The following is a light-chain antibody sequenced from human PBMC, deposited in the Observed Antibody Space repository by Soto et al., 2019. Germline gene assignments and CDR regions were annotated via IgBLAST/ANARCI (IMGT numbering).Light chain of an antibody. V-gene: IGKV3-15*01. J-gene: IGKJ4*01. CDR1: QSISDN. CDR2: GAS. Sequence: DIVMTQSPAILSVSLGERATLSCLASQSISDNLAWYQQRSGQAPRLLIYGASTRATGVPARFSGSGSGTEFALTISSLQSDDFAIYYCQRYKSGPPLTFGGGTKVE. CDR3: QRYKSGPPLT.